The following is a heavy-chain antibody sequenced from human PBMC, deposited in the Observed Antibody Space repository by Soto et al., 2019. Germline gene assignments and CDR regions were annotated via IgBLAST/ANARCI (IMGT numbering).Heavy chain of an antibody. CDR3: AGPMPTAGYIYFDQ. J-gene: IGHJ4*02. D-gene: IGHD3-9*01. Sequence: QVDLVQSGAEVKEPGASVRISCEASGYTFTSYGIHWVRQAPGQRLEWMGWINTGSSNTRYSPEFQARVTITRETPPSTAYMELNSLRSEALAVYYCAGPMPTAGYIYFDQGGKGTLVTVSS. CDR2: INTGSSNT. V-gene: IGHV1-3*04. CDR1: GYTFTSYG.